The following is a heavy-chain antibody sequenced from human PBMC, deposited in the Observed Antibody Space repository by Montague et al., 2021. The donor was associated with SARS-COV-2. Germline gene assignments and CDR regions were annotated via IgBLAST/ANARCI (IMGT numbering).Heavy chain of an antibody. CDR2: INHSGST. CDR1: GRSFSSYY. CDR3: ARVPDYYDCSGYYFDAFDV. Sequence: SETLSLTCAVYGRSFSSYYWSWIRQPPGKGLEWIGEINHSGSTNYNPSLKSRVTISVDTSKNQFSLKLSSVTAADTAVYYCARVPDYYDCSGYYFDAFDVWGQGTMVTVSS. V-gene: IGHV4-34*01. J-gene: IGHJ3*01. D-gene: IGHD3-22*01.